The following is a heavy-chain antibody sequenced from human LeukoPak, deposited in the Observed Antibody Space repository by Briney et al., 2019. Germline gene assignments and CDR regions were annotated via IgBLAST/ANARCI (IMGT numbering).Heavy chain of an antibody. Sequence: SETLSLTCTVSGGSISTSSYYWGWIRQPTGKGLEWIGSIYYSGSTYYNPSLKSRVTISVDTSKNQLSLKLSSVTAADTAVYYCARLSYGDYVYWVLDVWGKGTTVTVSS. J-gene: IGHJ6*04. CDR2: IYYSGST. CDR1: GGSISTSSYY. D-gene: IGHD4-17*01. V-gene: IGHV4-39*07. CDR3: ARLSYGDYVYWVLDV.